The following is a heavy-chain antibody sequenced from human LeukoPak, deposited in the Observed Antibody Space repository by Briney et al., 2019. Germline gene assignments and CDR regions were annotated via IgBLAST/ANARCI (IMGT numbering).Heavy chain of an antibody. J-gene: IGHJ4*02. Sequence: PSETLSLTCTVSGGSISSYYWSWIRQPAGKGLEWIGYIYYSGSTNYNPSLKSRVTISVDTSKNQFSLKLSSVTAADTAVYYCARGRPRRGYSYTFFDYWGQGTLVTVSS. CDR1: GGSISSYY. CDR2: IYYSGST. V-gene: IGHV4-59*01. D-gene: IGHD5-18*01. CDR3: ARGRPRRGYSYTFFDY.